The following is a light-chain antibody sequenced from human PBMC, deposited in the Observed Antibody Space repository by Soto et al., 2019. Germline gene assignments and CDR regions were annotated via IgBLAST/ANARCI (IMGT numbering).Light chain of an antibody. V-gene: IGKV2-30*01. J-gene: IGKJ2*01. CDR1: HSLAYSDGNTY. CDR2: KVS. Sequence: DVVMTPSPLSLPVALGQPASISCRSSHSLAYSDGNTYLNWFQQRPGQSPRRLISKVSNRDSGVPDRFSGSGSGTDFTLEISRVEADDVGVYYCMQGNHWPVTFGQGTKLEIK. CDR3: MQGNHWPVT.